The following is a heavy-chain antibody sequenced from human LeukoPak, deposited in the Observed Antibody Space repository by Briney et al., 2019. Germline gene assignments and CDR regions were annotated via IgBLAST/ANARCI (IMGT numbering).Heavy chain of an antibody. D-gene: IGHD6-13*01. CDR3: ARCNRWQQLAYFDY. V-gene: IGHV4-4*02. Sequence: PSGTLSLTCAVSGGSISSSNWWSWVRQPPGKGLEWIGEIYHSGSTNYNPSLKSRVTISVDKSKNQFSLKLSSVTAADTAVYYCARCNRWQQLAYFDYWGQGTLVTVSS. J-gene: IGHJ4*02. CDR2: IYHSGST. CDR1: GGSISSSNW.